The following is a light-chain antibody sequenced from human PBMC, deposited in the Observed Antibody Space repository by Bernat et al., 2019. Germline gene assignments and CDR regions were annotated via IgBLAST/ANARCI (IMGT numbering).Light chain of an antibody. Sequence: IVMTQSPLSLPVTPGEPASISCRSSQSLLHSNGYTYLDWYLQKPGQSPQLLIFLGSLRASGVPGRFSGSGSGKDFTLKISRVEAEDVGVYYCMQALQSRTFGQGTKVEIK. J-gene: IGKJ1*01. CDR2: LGS. CDR3: MQALQSRT. V-gene: IGKV2-28*01. CDR1: QSLLHSNGYTY.